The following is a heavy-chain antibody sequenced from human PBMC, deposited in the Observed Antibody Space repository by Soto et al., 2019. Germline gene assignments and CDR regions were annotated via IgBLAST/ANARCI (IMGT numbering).Heavy chain of an antibody. D-gene: IGHD4-17*01. Sequence: GGSLRLSCAASGFTFSNAWMNWVRQAPGKGLERVGRIKSKIDGGTTNYAAPVKGRFTISRDDSKNTLYLQMNSLKTEDTAVYYCTTERDYGVDYWGQGTLVTVSS. V-gene: IGHV3-15*07. J-gene: IGHJ4*02. CDR2: IKSKIDGGTT. CDR1: GFTFSNAW. CDR3: TTERDYGVDY.